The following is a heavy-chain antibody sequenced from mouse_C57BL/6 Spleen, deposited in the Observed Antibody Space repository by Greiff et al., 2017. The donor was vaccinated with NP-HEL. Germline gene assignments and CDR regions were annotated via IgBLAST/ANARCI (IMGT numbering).Heavy chain of an antibody. CDR3: ARRGGLYLPFAY. CDR1: EYEFPSHD. D-gene: IGHD2-12*01. J-gene: IGHJ3*01. Sequence: DVKLVESGGGLVQPGESLKLSCESNEYEFPSHDMSWVRKTPEKRLELVAAINSDGGSTYYPDTMERRFIISRDNTKKTLYLQMSSLRSEDTALYYCARRGGLYLPFAYWGQGTLVTVSA. V-gene: IGHV5-2*01. CDR2: INSDGGST.